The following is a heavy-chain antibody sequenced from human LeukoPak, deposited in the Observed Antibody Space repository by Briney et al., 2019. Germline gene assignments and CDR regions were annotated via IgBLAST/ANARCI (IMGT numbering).Heavy chain of an antibody. CDR1: GFTFSSYG. CDR3: AKWNGDYGNRDHFDY. Sequence: TGGSLRLSCAASGFTFSSYGMSWVRQAPGKGLEWVSAISGSGGSTYYADSVKGRFTISRDNSKNTLYLQMNSLRAEDTAVYYCAKWNGDYGNRDHFDYWGQGTLVTVSS. D-gene: IGHD4-17*01. V-gene: IGHV3-23*01. CDR2: ISGSGGST. J-gene: IGHJ4*02.